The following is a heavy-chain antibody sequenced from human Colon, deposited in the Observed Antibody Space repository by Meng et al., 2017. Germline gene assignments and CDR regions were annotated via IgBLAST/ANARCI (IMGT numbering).Heavy chain of an antibody. J-gene: IGHJ5*02. CDR2: IYYSGST. CDR1: GGSISSGDYY. Sequence: QVQLQDSGPGLVQPSKTLSPTCTVSGGSISSGDYYWSWIRQPPGKGLEWIGYIYYSGSTYSNASLKSRVTISIDRSKNQFSLKLSSVTAADTAVYYCARDRKHYGERGWFDPWGQGTLVTVSS. D-gene: IGHD4-17*01. CDR3: ARDRKHYGERGWFDP. V-gene: IGHV4-30-4*01.